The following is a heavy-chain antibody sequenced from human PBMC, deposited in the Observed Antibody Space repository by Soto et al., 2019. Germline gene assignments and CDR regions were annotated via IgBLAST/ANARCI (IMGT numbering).Heavy chain of an antibody. CDR1: GGSVSGYY. J-gene: IGHJ4*02. V-gene: IGHV4-59*08. CDR2: IYYSGSS. D-gene: IGHD1-1*01. Sequence: PSEPLSLTCTVAGGSVSGYYWSWIRQPPGKGLEWIAYIYYSGSSNSNPFLKSRVSISVDTSKNQFSLKLSSVTAADTAVYYCARHSNEYRKSLDYWGRRTLVTVSS. CDR3: ARHSNEYRKSLDY.